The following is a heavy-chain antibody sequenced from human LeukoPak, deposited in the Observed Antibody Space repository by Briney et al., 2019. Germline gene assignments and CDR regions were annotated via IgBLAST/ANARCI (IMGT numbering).Heavy chain of an antibody. CDR3: ARLYGGYGDYYFDY. Sequence: GGSLRLSCAASGFTFSSYWMHWVRQAPGKGLVWVSRINSDGSSTSYADTVKGRFTISRDNAKNTLYLQMNSLRAEDTAVYYCARLYGGYGDYYFDYWGQGALVTVSS. D-gene: IGHD4-17*01. V-gene: IGHV3-74*01. CDR2: INSDGSST. J-gene: IGHJ4*02. CDR1: GFTFSSYW.